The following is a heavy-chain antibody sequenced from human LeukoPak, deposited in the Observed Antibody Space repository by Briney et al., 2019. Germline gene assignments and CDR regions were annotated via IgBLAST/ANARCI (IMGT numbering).Heavy chain of an antibody. CDR1: GGSFSSYY. CDR2: INHSGST. Sequence: SETLSLTCAVYGGSFSSYYWSWIRQPPGKGLEWIGEINHSGSTNYNPSLKSRVTISVDTSKNQFSLKLSSVTAADTAVYYCARGLPVAGDYWGQGTLVTVSS. CDR3: ARGLPVAGDY. V-gene: IGHV4-34*01. J-gene: IGHJ4*02. D-gene: IGHD6-19*01.